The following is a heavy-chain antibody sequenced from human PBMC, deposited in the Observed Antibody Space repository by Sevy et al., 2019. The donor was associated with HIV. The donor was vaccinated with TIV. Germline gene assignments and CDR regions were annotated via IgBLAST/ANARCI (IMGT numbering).Heavy chain of an antibody. Sequence: GGSLRLSCTASGFTLSSYSMNWVRQAPGKGLEWVSYISSSRSAIYYADSVKGRFTISRDNAKNSLYLQMNSLRAEDTAVYYCARDRCSSTSCYRDYYYGMDVWGQGTTVTVSS. CDR2: ISSSRSAI. V-gene: IGHV3-48*01. CDR3: ARDRCSSTSCYRDYYYGMDV. CDR1: GFTLSSYS. D-gene: IGHD2-2*02. J-gene: IGHJ6*02.